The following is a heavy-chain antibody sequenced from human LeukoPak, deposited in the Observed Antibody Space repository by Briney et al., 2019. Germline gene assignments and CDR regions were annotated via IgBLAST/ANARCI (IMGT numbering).Heavy chain of an antibody. J-gene: IGHJ3*02. V-gene: IGHV1-69*13. Sequence: ASVKVSCKASGGTFSSYAISWVRQAPGQGLEWMGGTIPIFGTANYAQKFQGRVTITADESTSTAYMELSSLRSEDTAVYYCARAGTTGNVGSDDAFDIWGQGTMVTVSS. CDR2: TIPIFGTA. CDR3: ARAGTTGNVGSDDAFDI. CDR1: GGTFSSYA. D-gene: IGHD1-1*01.